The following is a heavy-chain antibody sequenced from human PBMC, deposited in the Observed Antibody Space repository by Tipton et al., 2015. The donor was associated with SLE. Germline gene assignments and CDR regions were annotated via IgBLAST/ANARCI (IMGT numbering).Heavy chain of an antibody. D-gene: IGHD3-10*01. J-gene: IGHJ6*02. CDR2: ISAYNGNT. CDR1: GYTFTNYG. V-gene: IGHV1-18*01. Sequence: QSGAEVKKPGASVKVSCKASGYTFTNYGVSWVRQAPGQGLEWLGWISAYNGNTNYAQKFQGRVTMTTDTSTSTAYMELRSLRSDDTAVYYCARDALWFGESDYYGMDVWGQGTTVTVSS. CDR3: ARDALWFGESDYYGMDV.